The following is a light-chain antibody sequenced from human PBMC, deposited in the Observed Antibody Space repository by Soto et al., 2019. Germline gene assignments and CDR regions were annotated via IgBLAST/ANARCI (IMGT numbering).Light chain of an antibody. V-gene: IGLV2-11*01. CDR3: CSYAGSYTFDYV. J-gene: IGLJ1*01. Sequence: QSVLTQPRSVSGSPGQSVTISCTGTSSDVGGYNYVSWYQQHPGKAPKLMIYDVSKRPSGVPDRFSGSKSGTTASLTISGLQAEDEADYYCCSYAGSYTFDYVFGTGTKVTVL. CDR1: SSDVGGYNY. CDR2: DVS.